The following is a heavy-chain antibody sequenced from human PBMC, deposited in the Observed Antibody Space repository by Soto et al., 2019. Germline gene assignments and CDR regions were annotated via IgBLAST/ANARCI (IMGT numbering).Heavy chain of an antibody. CDR1: GGSISSGGYY. CDR2: IYYSGST. V-gene: IGHV4-31*03. Sequence: KTSETLSLTCTVSGGSISSGGYYWSWIRQHPGKGLEWIGYIYYSGSTYYNPSLKSRVTISVDTSKNQFSLKLSSVTAADTAVYYCHGAKDSSIYYYYGMDVWGQGTTVTVSS. D-gene: IGHD6-13*01. CDR3: HGAKDSSIYYYYGMDV. J-gene: IGHJ6*02.